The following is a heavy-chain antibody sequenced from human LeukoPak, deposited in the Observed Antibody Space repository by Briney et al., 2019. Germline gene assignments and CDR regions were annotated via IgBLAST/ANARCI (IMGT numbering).Heavy chain of an antibody. V-gene: IGHV4-61*08. Sequence: PSETLSLTCTVSGGSISSGDYYWSWIRQPPGKGLEWIGYIYTSGSTNYNPSLKSRVTISVDTSKNQFSLKLSSVTAADTAVYYCARRRIAVAETSFSYYYYYYMDVWGKGTTVTVSS. J-gene: IGHJ6*03. D-gene: IGHD6-19*01. CDR1: GGSISSGDYY. CDR2: IYTSGST. CDR3: ARRRIAVAETSFSYYYYYYMDV.